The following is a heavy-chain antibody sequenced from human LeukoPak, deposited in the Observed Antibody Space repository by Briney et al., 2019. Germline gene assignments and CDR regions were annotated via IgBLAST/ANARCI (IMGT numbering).Heavy chain of an antibody. CDR3: ARVGYYNWFDP. CDR2: IYHSGST. J-gene: IGHJ5*02. Sequence: SQTLSLTCAVSGGSISSGGYSWSWIRQPPGTGLEWIGYIYHSGSTCYNPSLKSRVTISADRSKNQFSLKLSSVTAADTAVYYCARVGYYNWFDPWGQGTLVTVSS. D-gene: IGHD6-13*01. V-gene: IGHV4-30-2*01. CDR1: GGSISSGGYS.